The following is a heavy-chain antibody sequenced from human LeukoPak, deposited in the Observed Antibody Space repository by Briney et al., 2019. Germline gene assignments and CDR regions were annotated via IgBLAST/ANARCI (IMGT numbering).Heavy chain of an antibody. J-gene: IGHJ6*02. CDR3: ARDWPTPKPYYYYYYGMDV. CDR1: GYTFTSYY. CDR2: INPSGGST. V-gene: IGHV1-46*01. Sequence: GASVKVSCKASGYTFTSYYMHWVRQAPGQGLEWMGIINPSGGSTSYAQKFQGRVTMTRDTSTSTVYMELSSLRSEDTAVYYCARDWPTPKPYYYYYYGMDVWGQETTVTVSS. D-gene: IGHD2-15*01.